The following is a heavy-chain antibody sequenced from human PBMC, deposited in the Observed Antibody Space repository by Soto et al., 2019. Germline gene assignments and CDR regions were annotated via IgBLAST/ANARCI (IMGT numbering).Heavy chain of an antibody. CDR2: ISGSGGST. V-gene: IGHV3-23*01. CDR1: GFTFSSYA. CDR3: AKALGSGWFKDY. J-gene: IGHJ4*02. Sequence: GGSLRLSCAASGFTFSSYAMSWVRQAPGKGLEWVSAISGSGGSTYYADSVKGRFTIPRDNSKNTLYLQMNSLRAEDTAVYYCAKALGSGWFKDYWGQGTLVTVSS. D-gene: IGHD6-19*01.